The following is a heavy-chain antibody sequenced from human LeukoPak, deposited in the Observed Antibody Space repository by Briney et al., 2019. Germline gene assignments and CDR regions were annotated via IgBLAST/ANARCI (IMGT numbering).Heavy chain of an antibody. V-gene: IGHV1-69*01. J-gene: IGHJ4*02. CDR1: GGTFSSNA. CDR2: IIPIFGTA. Sequence: GSSVEVSCKASGGTFSSNAISWVRQAPGQGLEWMGGIIPIFGTANYAQKLQGRVTITADESTSTAYMELSSLRSEDTAVYYCARDRGWAGYSYGIYYWGQGTLVTVSS. D-gene: IGHD5-18*01. CDR3: ARDRGWAGYSYGIYY.